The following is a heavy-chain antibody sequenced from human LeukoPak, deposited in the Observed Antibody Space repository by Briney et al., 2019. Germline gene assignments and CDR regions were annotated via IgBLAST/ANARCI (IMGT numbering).Heavy chain of an antibody. V-gene: IGHV3-48*03. Sequence: GGSLRLSCAASGFTFSSYEMNWVRQAPGKGLEWVSYISSSGSTIYYADSVKGRFTISRDNAKNSLYLQMNSLRAGDTAVCYCARELRRITMVRGVISGSSWGQGTLVTVSS. CDR3: ARELRRITMVRGVISGSS. J-gene: IGHJ4*02. CDR1: GFTFSSYE. CDR2: ISSSGSTI. D-gene: IGHD3-10*01.